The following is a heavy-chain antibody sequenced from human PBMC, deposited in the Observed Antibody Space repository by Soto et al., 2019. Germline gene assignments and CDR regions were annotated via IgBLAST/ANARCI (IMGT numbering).Heavy chain of an antibody. V-gene: IGHV3-33*01. Sequence: GGSLRLSCAASGFTFSSYGMHWVRQAPGKGLEWVAVIGNDGSNKYYADSVKGRFTISRDNSKNTLYLQMNSLRAEDTAVYYCARENWDRDPTRDYCSGGSCYQNYYYGMDVWGQGTTVTVSS. CDR3: ARENWDRDPTRDYCSGGSCYQNYYYGMDV. D-gene: IGHD2-15*01. CDR2: IGNDGSNK. J-gene: IGHJ6*02. CDR1: GFTFSSYG.